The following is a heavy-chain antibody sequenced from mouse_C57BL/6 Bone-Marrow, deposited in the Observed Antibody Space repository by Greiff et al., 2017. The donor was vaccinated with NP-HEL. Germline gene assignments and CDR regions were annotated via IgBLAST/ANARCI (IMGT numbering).Heavy chain of an antibody. D-gene: IGHD1-1*01. J-gene: IGHJ1*03. Sequence: DVKLQESGPGLVKPSQSLSLTCSVTGYSITSGYYWNWIRQFPGNKLEWMGYISYDGSNNYNQSLKNRISITRDTSKNQFFLKLNSVTTEDTATYYCAREGYYGSSFWYFDVWGTGTTVTVSS. CDR1: GYSITSGYY. CDR3: AREGYYGSSFWYFDV. V-gene: IGHV3-6*01. CDR2: ISYDGSN.